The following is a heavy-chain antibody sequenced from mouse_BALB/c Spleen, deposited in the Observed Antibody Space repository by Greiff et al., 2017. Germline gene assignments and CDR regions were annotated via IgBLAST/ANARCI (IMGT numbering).Heavy chain of an antibody. CDR2: IWAGGST. J-gene: IGHJ4*01. CDR3: ARGDYVAMDY. V-gene: IGHV2-9*02. D-gene: IGHD2-4*01. CDR1: GFSLTSYG. Sequence: VKLVESGPGLVAPSQSLSITCTVSGFSLTSYGVHWVRQPPGKGLEWLGVIWAGGSTNYNSALMSRLSISKDNSKSQVFLKMNSLQTDDTAMYYCARGDYVAMDYWGQGTSVTVSS.